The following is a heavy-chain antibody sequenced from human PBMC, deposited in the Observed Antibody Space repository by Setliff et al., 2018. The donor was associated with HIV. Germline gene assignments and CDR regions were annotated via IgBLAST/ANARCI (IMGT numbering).Heavy chain of an antibody. J-gene: IGHJ5*02. Sequence: PSETLSLTCSVSGGSISSRNYYWGWIRQPPGKGLEWIGSIYYSGSTYYNPSLKSRVTISVDTSKNQLSLKLNSVTAADTAVHSCARVWPDGSGYSWFDPWGQGTLVTVSS. CDR3: ARVWPDGSGYSWFDP. CDR2: IYYSGST. V-gene: IGHV4-39*07. D-gene: IGHD3-22*01. CDR1: GGSISSRNYY.